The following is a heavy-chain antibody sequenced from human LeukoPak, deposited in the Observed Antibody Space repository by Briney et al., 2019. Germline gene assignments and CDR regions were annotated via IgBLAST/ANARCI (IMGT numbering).Heavy chain of an antibody. V-gene: IGHV1-46*01. CDR2: INPSGGST. D-gene: IGHD5-12*01. CDR1: GYTFTSYY. J-gene: IGHJ6*02. CDR3: ARGREWLFDHEYYGIVV. Sequence: ASVKVSCKASGYTFTSYYMHWVRQAPGQGLEWMGIINPSGGSTSYAQKFQGRVTMTRDTSTSTVYMELSSLRSEDTAVYYCARGREWLFDHEYYGIVVWGQGTTVTVSS.